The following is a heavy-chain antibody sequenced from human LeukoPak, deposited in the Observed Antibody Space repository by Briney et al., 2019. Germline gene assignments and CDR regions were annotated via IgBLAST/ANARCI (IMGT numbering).Heavy chain of an antibody. CDR1: GYTFTGYY. V-gene: IGHV1-2*02. J-gene: IGHJ4*02. Sequence: GASVKVSCKASGYTFTGYYMHWVRQAPGQGLEWMGWINPNSGGTNYAQKFQGRVTMTRDTSISTAYMELSRLRSDDTAVYYCARALYSRSWYASLYWGQGTLVTVSS. CDR2: INPNSGGT. CDR3: ARALYSRSWYASLY. D-gene: IGHD6-13*01.